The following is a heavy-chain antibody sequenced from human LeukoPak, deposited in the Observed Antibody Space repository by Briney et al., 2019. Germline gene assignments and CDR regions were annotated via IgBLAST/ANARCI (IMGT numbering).Heavy chain of an antibody. V-gene: IGHV1-18*01. CDR2: ISAYNGNT. D-gene: IGHD4-17*01. Sequence: ASVKVSCKASGYTFTTSGISWVRQAPGQGLEWMGWISAYNGNTNYAQKLQGRVTMTTDTSTSTAYMELRSLRSDDTAVYYCARDYGDGDYPDAFDIWGQGTMVTVSS. J-gene: IGHJ3*02. CDR1: GYTFTTSG. CDR3: ARDYGDGDYPDAFDI.